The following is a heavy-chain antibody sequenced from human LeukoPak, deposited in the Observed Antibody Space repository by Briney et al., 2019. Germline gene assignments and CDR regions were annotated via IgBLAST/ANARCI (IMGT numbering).Heavy chain of an antibody. Sequence: GESLKISCKGSGYSFTSYWIGWVRQMPGKGLEWMGIIYPGDSDTRYSPSLQGQVTISADKSISTAYLQWSSLKASDTAMYYCATTYYDYVWGSYRSDAFDIWGQGTMVTVSS. CDR3: ATTYYDYVWGSYRSDAFDI. CDR2: IYPGDSDT. V-gene: IGHV5-51*01. CDR1: GYSFTSYW. D-gene: IGHD3-16*02. J-gene: IGHJ3*02.